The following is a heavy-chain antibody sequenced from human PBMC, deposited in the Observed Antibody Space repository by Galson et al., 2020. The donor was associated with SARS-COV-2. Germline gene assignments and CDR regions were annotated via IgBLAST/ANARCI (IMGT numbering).Heavy chain of an antibody. CDR3: ARHGGITIFGVVRVDAFDI. CDR1: GGSISSYY. Sequence: SPTLSLTCTVSGGSISSYYWSWIRQPPGKGLEWIGYLYYSGSTNYNPSLKSRVTISVDTSKNQFSLKLSSVTAADTAVYYCARHGGITIFGVVRVDAFDIWGQGTMVTVSS. J-gene: IGHJ3*02. CDR2: LYYSGST. V-gene: IGHV4-59*01. D-gene: IGHD3-3*01.